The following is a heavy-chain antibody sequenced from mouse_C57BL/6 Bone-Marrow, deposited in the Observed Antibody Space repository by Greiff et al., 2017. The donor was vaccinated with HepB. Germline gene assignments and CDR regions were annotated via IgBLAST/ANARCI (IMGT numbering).Heavy chain of an antibody. J-gene: IGHJ3*01. CDR3: ARGEDSSGYDAFAY. CDR1: GYTFTDYY. V-gene: IGHV1-19*01. D-gene: IGHD3-2*02. CDR2: INPYNGGT. Sequence: VQLQQSGPVLVKPGASVKMSCKASGYTFTDYYMNWVKQSHGKSLEWIGVINPYNGGTSYNQKFKGKATLTVDKSSSTAYMELSSLTSEDSAVYYCARGEDSSGYDAFAYWGQGTLVTVSA.